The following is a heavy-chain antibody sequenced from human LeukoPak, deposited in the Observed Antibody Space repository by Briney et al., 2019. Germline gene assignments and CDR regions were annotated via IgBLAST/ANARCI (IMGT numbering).Heavy chain of an antibody. CDR2: IYYSGST. D-gene: IGHD1-26*01. V-gene: IGHV4-59*01. J-gene: IGHJ4*02. CDR3: AREATGSEYYFDY. CDR1: GGSISSYY. Sequence: SETLSLTCTVSGGSISSYYWSWIRQPPGKGLEWIGYIYYSGSTNYNPSLKSRVTISEDTSKNQFSLKLSSVTAADTAVYYCAREATGSEYYFDYWGQGTLVTVSS.